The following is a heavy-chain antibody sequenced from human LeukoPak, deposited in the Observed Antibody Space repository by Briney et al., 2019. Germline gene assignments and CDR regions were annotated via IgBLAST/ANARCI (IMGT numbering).Heavy chain of an antibody. J-gene: IGHJ4*02. CDR3: DPHDSSSHF. D-gene: IGHD6-6*01. CDR1: GFTFSSYG. Sequence: GGSLRLSCAASGFTFSSYGMHWVRQAPGKGLEWVAVIWYDGSNKYYADSVKGRFTISRDNSKNTLYLQMNSPRDEDTAVYYCDPHDSSSHFWGQGTLVTVSS. V-gene: IGHV3-30*02. CDR2: IWYDGSNK.